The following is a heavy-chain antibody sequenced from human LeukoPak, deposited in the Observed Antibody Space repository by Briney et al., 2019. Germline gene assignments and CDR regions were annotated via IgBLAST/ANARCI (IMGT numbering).Heavy chain of an antibody. D-gene: IGHD3-22*01. Sequence: GGSLRLSCAASGFTFSSYGMHWVRQAPGKGLEWVAVISYDGSNKYYADSVKGRFTISRDNSKNTLYLQMNSLRAEDTAVYYCAKDLSRYYYDSSGYKGAFDIWGQGTMVTVSS. CDR1: GFTFSSYG. J-gene: IGHJ3*02. V-gene: IGHV3-30*18. CDR2: ISYDGSNK. CDR3: AKDLSRYYYDSSGYKGAFDI.